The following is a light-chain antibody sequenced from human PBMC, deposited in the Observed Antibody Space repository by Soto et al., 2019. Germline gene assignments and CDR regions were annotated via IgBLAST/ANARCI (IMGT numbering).Light chain of an antibody. CDR3: CSCSRSSPLVV. CDR2: DVS. CDR1: GGDVGGFDS. J-gene: IGLJ1*01. V-gene: IGLV2-14*01. Sequence: QSALTQPASVSGSPGQWITISCTGAGGDVGGFDSVSWYQQHPGKAPKLMIYDVSNRPSGVSNRFSVYKSGNTASLTISGLQAEDEADYYCCSCSRSSPLVVFGTGTKLTVL.